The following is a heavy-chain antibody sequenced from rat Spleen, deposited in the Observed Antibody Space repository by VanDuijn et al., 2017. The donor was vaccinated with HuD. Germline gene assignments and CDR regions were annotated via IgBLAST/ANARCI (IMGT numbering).Heavy chain of an antibody. CDR1: GFTFSNYY. CDR3: ARRGYNNYFFDY. Sequence: EVQLVESGGGLVQPGRSMKLSCAASGFTFSNYYMAWVRQAPTKGLEWVATISDDGSTTYYRDSVKGRFTISRDNAKRTLYLQMDSLRSEDTATYYCARRGYNNYFFDYWGQGVMVTVSA. D-gene: IGHD1-10*01. V-gene: IGHV5-25*01. J-gene: IGHJ2*01. CDR2: ISDDGSTT.